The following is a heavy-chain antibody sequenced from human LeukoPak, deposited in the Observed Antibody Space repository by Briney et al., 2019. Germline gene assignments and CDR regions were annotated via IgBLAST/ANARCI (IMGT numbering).Heavy chain of an antibody. CDR2: IYYSGST. CDR3: ARRLTYYYDSSLYYYYGMDV. D-gene: IGHD3-22*01. CDR1: GGSTSSGDYY. V-gene: IGHV4-30-4*01. J-gene: IGHJ6*02. Sequence: PSQTLSLTCTVSGGSTSSGDYYLSWIREPPGKGLEWIVYIYYSGSTYYNPSLKSRVTISVDTSKNQFSLKLSSVTAADTAVYYCARRLTYYYDSSLYYYYGMDVWGQGTTVTVSS.